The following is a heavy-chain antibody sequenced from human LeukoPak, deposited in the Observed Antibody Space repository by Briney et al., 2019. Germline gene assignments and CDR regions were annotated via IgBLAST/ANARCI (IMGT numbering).Heavy chain of an antibody. J-gene: IGHJ3*02. D-gene: IGHD6-13*01. CDR2: IYTSGSA. V-gene: IGHV4-4*07. CDR1: GGSISSYY. CDR3: ARDRKQQLVSGAFDI. Sequence: SETLSLTCTVSGGSISSYYWSWIRQPAGKGLEWIGRIYTSGSAKYNPSLKSRVTISLDTSMNQLSLTLSSVTAADTAVYYCARDRKQQLVSGAFDIWGQGTMVTVSS.